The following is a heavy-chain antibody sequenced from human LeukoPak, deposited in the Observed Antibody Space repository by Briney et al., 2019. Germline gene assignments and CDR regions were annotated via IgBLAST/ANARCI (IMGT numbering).Heavy chain of an antibody. CDR3: ARDRIEELSFIDY. D-gene: IGHD3-10*01. Sequence: GRSLRLSCAVSGFTFSSYGMHWVRQAPGKGLEWVAVIWYDGSNKYYADSVKGRFTISRDNSKNTLYLQMNSLRAEDTAVYYCARDRIEELSFIDYWGQGTLVTVSS. CDR2: IWYDGSNK. V-gene: IGHV3-33*01. CDR1: GFTFSSYG. J-gene: IGHJ4*02.